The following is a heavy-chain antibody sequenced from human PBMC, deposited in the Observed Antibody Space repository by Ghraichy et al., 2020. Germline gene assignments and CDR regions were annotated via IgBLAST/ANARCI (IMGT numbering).Heavy chain of an antibody. CDR2: ISASGATP. V-gene: IGHV3-23*01. CDR3: SKGSTSAKDYYGMDV. Sequence: GESLNISCVASGFTFTSHAMTWVRQAPGKGLEWVSSISASGATPYYGPSASGRFTISKDNSKNTVYLQLNSLRAEDTAIYFCSKGSTSAKDYYGMDVWGQGTTVPVS. CDR1: GFTFTSHA. J-gene: IGHJ6*02. D-gene: IGHD2/OR15-2a*01.